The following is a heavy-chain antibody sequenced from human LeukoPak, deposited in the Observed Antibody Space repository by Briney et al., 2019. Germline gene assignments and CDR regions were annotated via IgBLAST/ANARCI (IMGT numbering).Heavy chain of an antibody. J-gene: IGHJ4*02. CDR2: ISYDGSNK. CDR3: ARGGITIYGVIVN. V-gene: IGHV3-30-3*01. Sequence: GGSLRLSCAASGFTFSSYAMHWVRQAPGKGLEWVAVISYDGSNKYYADSVKGRFTVSRDNAKNSLYLQMYSLRAEDTAVYYCARGGITIYGVIVNWGQGILVTVSS. CDR1: GFTFSSYA. D-gene: IGHD3-3*01.